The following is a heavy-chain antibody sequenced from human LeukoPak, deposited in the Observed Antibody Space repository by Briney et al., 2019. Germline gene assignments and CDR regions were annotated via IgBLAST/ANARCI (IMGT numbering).Heavy chain of an antibody. D-gene: IGHD6-19*01. CDR1: GGSFSGYY. CDR3: AREVIDIAVAGTDY. Sequence: PSETLSLTCAVYGGSFSGYYWSWIRQPPGKGLGWIGEINHSGSTNYNPSLKSRVTISVDTSKNQFSLKLSSVTAADTAVYYCAREVIDIAVAGTDYWGQGTLVTVSS. J-gene: IGHJ4*02. V-gene: IGHV4-34*01. CDR2: INHSGST.